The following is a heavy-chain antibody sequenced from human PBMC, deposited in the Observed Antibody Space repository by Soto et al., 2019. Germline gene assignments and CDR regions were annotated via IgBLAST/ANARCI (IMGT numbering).Heavy chain of an antibody. CDR1: GFPFHIYA. V-gene: IGHV3-23*01. Sequence: GGSLSLSCAATGFPFHIYAMTWVDQASGKGLEWVSAISRYGDFTYYADSVEGRFTISRDNSKNTLYLQMNSLRAEDTAVYYCAKDRYLDHDSRGYLFDNWGQGT. J-gene: IGHJ4*02. CDR2: ISRYGDFT. CDR3: AKDRYLDHDSRGYLFDN. D-gene: IGHD3-22*01.